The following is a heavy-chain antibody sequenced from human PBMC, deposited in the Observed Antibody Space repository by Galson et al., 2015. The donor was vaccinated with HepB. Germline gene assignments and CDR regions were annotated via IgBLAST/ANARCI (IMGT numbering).Heavy chain of an antibody. J-gene: IGHJ5*02. V-gene: IGHV3-30-3*01. CDR2: ISYDGSNK. D-gene: IGHD2-15*01. CDR3: ARVGNQYCSGGSCYSGGGWFDP. Sequence: SLRLSCAASGFTFSSYAMHWVRQAPGKGLEWVAVISYDGSNKYYADSVKGRFTISRDNSKNTLYLQMNSLRTEDTAVYYCARVGNQYCSGGSCYSGGGWFDPWGQGTLVTVSS. CDR1: GFTFSSYA.